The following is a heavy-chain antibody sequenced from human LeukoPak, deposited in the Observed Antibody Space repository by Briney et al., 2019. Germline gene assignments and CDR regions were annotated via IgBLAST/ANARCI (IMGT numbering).Heavy chain of an antibody. Sequence: ASVKVSCKASGGTFSSYAISWVRQAPGQGLEWMGGIIPIFGTANYAQKFQGRVTITADESTSTAYMELSSLRSEDTAVYYCASPSDDYDSSGHYFRWFDPWGQGTLVTVSS. CDR2: IIPIFGTA. CDR3: ASPSDDYDSSGHYFRWFDP. J-gene: IGHJ5*02. D-gene: IGHD3-22*01. V-gene: IGHV1-69*13. CDR1: GGTFSSYA.